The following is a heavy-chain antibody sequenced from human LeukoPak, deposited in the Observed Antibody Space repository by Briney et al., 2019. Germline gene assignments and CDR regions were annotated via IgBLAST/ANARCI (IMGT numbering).Heavy chain of an antibody. V-gene: IGHV4-59*01. CDR1: GDSIRSYY. CDR3: ARPLIGAAGFFDL. J-gene: IGHJ2*01. Sequence: SETLSLTCSVSGDSIRSYYWSWIRQPPGKGLEWIGYIYYSGSTNYNPSFKSRVTISIDTSKNQFSLKVTSVTAADTAVYYCARPLIGAAGFFDLWSRGTLVTVSS. CDR2: IYYSGST. D-gene: IGHD6-13*01.